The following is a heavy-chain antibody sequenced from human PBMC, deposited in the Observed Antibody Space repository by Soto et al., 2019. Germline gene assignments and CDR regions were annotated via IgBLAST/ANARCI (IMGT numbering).Heavy chain of an antibody. CDR3: ARGSPPLAHIVVVTAIEEFDY. CDR2: IIPIFGTA. J-gene: IGHJ4*02. CDR1: GGTFSSYA. D-gene: IGHD2-21*02. Sequence: SVKVSCKASGGTFSSYAISWVRQAPGQGLEWMGGIIPIFGTANYAQKFQGRVTITADESTSTAYMELSSLRSEDTAVYYCARGSPPLAHIVVVTAIEEFDYWGQGXLVTVYS. V-gene: IGHV1-69*13.